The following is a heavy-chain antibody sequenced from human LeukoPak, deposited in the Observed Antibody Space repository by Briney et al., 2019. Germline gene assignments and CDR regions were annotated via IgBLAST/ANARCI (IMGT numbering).Heavy chain of an antibody. CDR3: ARFGYSYGLDY. J-gene: IGHJ4*02. Sequence: TSETLSLTCTVSGGSISNYYWSWIRQPPGKGLEWIGLIHYTGSTYYNPSLKSRLTISVDTSKNHFSLKLSSVTAADTAVYYCARFGYSYGLDYWGQGTLVTVSS. D-gene: IGHD5-18*01. CDR1: GGSISNYY. V-gene: IGHV4-59*01. CDR2: IHYTGST.